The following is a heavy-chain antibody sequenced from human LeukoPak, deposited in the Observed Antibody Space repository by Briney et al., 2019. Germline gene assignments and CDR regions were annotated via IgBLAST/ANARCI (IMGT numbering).Heavy chain of an antibody. J-gene: IGHJ4*02. CDR1: GGTFSSYA. CDR2: IIPIFGTA. V-gene: IGHV1-69*05. CDR3: ARKYSSSSNFDY. D-gene: IGHD6-6*01. Sequence: SVKVSCKASGGTFSSYAISWVRQAPGQGLEWMGGIIPIFGTASYAQKFQGRVTMTRDMSTSTVYMELSSLRSEDTAVYYCARKYSSSSNFDYWGQGTLVTVSS.